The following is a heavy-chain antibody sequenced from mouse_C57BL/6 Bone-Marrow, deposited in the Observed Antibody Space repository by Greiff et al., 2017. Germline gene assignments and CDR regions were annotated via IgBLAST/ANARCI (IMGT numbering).Heavy chain of an antibody. CDR1: GYTFTSYW. J-gene: IGHJ1*03. Sequence: QVQLQQSGAELVMPGASVKLSCKASGYTFTSYWMHWVKQRPGQGLEWIGEIDPSDSYTNYTQKFKGKSTLTVDKSSSTAYMQLSSLTSEDSAVYYCITTVVDPYWYFDVWGTGTTVTVSS. CDR2: IDPSDSYT. CDR3: ITTVVDPYWYFDV. V-gene: IGHV1-69*01. D-gene: IGHD1-1*01.